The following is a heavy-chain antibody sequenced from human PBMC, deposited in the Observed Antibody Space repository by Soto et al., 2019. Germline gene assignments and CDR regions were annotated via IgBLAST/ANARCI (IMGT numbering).Heavy chain of an antibody. CDR1: GFTFGIYW. V-gene: IGHV3-74*03. CDR2: INSGGSLI. J-gene: IGHJ4*02. D-gene: IGHD6-19*01. CDR3: VRDSSGDY. Sequence: GGSLRPSCAASGFTFGIYWMHWVRQAPGKGLVWVSRINSGGSLITYADSVKGRFTISRDHAKNTLYLQMASLRGEDTAVYYCVRDSSGDYWGQGTLVTVSS.